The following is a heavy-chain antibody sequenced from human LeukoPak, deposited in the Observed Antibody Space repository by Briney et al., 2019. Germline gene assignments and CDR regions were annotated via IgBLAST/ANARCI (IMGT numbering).Heavy chain of an antibody. V-gene: IGHV1-2*02. J-gene: IGHJ4*02. CDR3: ARGTMARYTQGGLVY. CDR1: GYTFTGYY. CDR2: INPNSGGT. D-gene: IGHD1/OR15-1a*01. Sequence: GASVKVSCKASGYTFTGYYMHWVRQAPGQGLEWMGWINPNSGGTNYAQKFQGRVTMTRDTSISTACMELSRLRSDDTAVYYCARGTMARYTQGGLVYWGQGTLVTVSS.